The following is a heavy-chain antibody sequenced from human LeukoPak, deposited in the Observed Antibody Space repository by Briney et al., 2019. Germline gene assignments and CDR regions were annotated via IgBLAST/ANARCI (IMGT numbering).Heavy chain of an antibody. V-gene: IGHV3-11*04. J-gene: IGHJ4*02. CDR1: GFTFSDYY. D-gene: IGHD5-18*01. CDR2: ISSSGSTI. CDR3: ARDPGWIQLYSFDY. Sequence: GSLRLSCAASGFTFSDYYMSWIRQAPGKGLEWVSYISSSGSTIYYADSVKGQFTISRDNAKNSLYLQMNSLRAEDTAVYYCARDPGWIQLYSFDYWGQGTLVTVSS.